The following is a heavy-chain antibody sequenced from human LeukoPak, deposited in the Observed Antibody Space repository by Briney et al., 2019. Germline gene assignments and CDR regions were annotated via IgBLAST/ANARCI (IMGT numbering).Heavy chain of an antibody. CDR3: ARGPYDSSGYYYNY. Sequence: SETLSLTCTVSGGSISSGGYYWSWIRQHPGKGLEWIGYIYYSWSTYYNPSLKSRVTISVDTSKNQFSLKLSSVTAADTAVYYCARGPYDSSGYYYNYWGQGTLVTVSS. D-gene: IGHD3-22*01. CDR1: GGSISSGGYY. V-gene: IGHV4-31*03. CDR2: IYYSWST. J-gene: IGHJ4*02.